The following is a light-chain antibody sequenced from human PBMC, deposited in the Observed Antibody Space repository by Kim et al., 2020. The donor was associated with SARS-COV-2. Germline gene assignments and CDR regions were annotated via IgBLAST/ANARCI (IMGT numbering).Light chain of an antibody. V-gene: IGLV1-40*01. CDR3: QSYDNSLSGYV. Sequence: ELTQPPSVSGAPGQRVTISCTGSSSNIGAGYDVHWYQQFPGAAPKFLIYGNDNRPSGVPDRFSGSKSGTSASLAITGLQPEDEADYYCQSYDNSLSGYVFGTGTKVTVL. J-gene: IGLJ1*01. CDR1: SSNIGAGYD. CDR2: GND.